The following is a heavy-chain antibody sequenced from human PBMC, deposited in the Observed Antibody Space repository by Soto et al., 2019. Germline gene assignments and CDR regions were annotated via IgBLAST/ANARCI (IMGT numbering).Heavy chain of an antibody. CDR3: ARTKLRYFEWYNDDY. V-gene: IGHV1-18*01. J-gene: IGHJ4*02. D-gene: IGHD3-9*01. CDR2: ISAYNGNT. CDR1: GYTFTSYG. Sequence: ASVKVSCKASGYTFTSYGISWVRQAPGQGLEWMGWISAYNGNTNYAQKLQGRVTMTTDTSTGTAYMELRSLRSDDTAVYYCARTKLRYFEWYNDDYWGQGTLVTVSS.